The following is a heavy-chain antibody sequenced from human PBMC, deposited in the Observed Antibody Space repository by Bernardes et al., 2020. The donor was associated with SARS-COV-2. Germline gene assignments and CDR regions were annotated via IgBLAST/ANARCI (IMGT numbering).Heavy chain of an antibody. J-gene: IGHJ4*02. D-gene: IGHD2-2*01. Sequence: TLSLTCTVSGGSISSSSYYWGWIRQPPGKGLEWIGSIYYSGSTYYNPSLKSRVTISVDTSKNQFSLKLSSVTAADTAVYYCARLPVRGYCSSTSCSEGYWGQGTLVTVSS. CDR3: ARLPVRGYCSSTSCSEGY. CDR2: IYYSGST. CDR1: GGSISSSSYY. V-gene: IGHV4-39*01.